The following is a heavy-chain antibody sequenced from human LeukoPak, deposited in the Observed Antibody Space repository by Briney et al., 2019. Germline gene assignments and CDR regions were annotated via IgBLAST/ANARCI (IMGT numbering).Heavy chain of an antibody. Sequence: GGSLRLSCAASGFTVSSNYMSWVRQSPGKELEWVSVIYSGGSTYYADSVKGRFTISRDNSKNTLYLQMNSLRPEDTAVYYCAKDPRDHSYGWSWRYFDYWGQGTLVTVSS. J-gene: IGHJ4*02. D-gene: IGHD5-18*01. CDR1: GFTVSSNY. CDR2: IYSGGST. CDR3: AKDPRDHSYGWSWRYFDY. V-gene: IGHV3-66*01.